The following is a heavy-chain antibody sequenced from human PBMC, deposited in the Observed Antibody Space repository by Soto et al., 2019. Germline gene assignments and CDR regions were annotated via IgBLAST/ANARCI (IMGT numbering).Heavy chain of an antibody. CDR2: IIPIFGTA. J-gene: IGHJ5*02. Sequence: VASVKVSCKASGGTFSSYAISWVRQAPGQGLEWMGGIIPIFGTANYAQKFQGRVTITADESTSTAYMELSSLRSEDTAVYYCARVEITIFGVAEIFNWFDPWGQGTLVTVSS. CDR1: GGTFSSYA. D-gene: IGHD3-3*01. V-gene: IGHV1-69*13. CDR3: ARVEITIFGVAEIFNWFDP.